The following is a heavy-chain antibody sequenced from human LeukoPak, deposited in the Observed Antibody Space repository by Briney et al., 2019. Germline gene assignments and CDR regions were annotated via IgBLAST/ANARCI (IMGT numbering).Heavy chain of an antibody. CDR2: ISSSGSTI. D-gene: IGHD5-12*01. J-gene: IGHJ4*02. CDR3: ARAWWLRFDY. CDR1: GFTVSSNY. Sequence: GGSLRLSCAASGFTVSSNYMNWVRQAPGKGLEWVSYISSSGSTIYYADSVKGRFTISRDNAKNSLYLQMNSLRAEDTAVYYCARAWWLRFDYWGQGTLVTVSS. V-gene: IGHV3-48*03.